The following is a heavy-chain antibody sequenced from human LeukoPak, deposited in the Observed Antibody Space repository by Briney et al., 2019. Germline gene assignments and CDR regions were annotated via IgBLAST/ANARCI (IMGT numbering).Heavy chain of an antibody. CDR3: ARDLDYGDYAFDY. CDR2: ISSSSSYI. J-gene: IGHJ4*02. D-gene: IGHD4-17*01. Sequence: GGSLRLSCAASGFTFSSYSMIWVRQAPGKGLEWVSSISSSSSYIYYADSVKGRFTISRDNAKNSLYLQMNSLRAEDTAVYYCARDLDYGDYAFDYWGQGTLVTVSS. V-gene: IGHV3-21*01. CDR1: GFTFSSYS.